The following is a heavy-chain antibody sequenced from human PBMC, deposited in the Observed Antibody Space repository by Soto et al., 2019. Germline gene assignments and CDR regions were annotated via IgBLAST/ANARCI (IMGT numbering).Heavy chain of an antibody. D-gene: IGHD3-16*01. CDR2: IYYSGST. Sequence: QVQLQESGPGLVKPSQTLSLTCTVSGGSVSSGGYYWSWIRQHPGKGLEWMGYIYYSGSTYYNPSLKSRVTLSVDTSTNPLSLKLSSGTAAGTAVYFCARELRFGEDYYGMDVWGQGTTVTVSS. CDR1: GGSVSSGGYY. CDR3: ARELRFGEDYYGMDV. J-gene: IGHJ6*02. V-gene: IGHV4-31*03.